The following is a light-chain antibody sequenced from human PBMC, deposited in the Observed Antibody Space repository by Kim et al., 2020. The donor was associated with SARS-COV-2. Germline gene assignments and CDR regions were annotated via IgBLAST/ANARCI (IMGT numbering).Light chain of an antibody. V-gene: IGLV3-9*01. CDR2: RDS. J-gene: IGLJ3*02. CDR3: QVWDSSTAWV. Sequence: VALGKRARITGGGNNSGSKNVHWYQQKPGQAPVLVIYRDSNRPSGIPERFSGSNSGNTATLTISRAQAGDEADYYCQVWDSSTAWVFGGGTKLTVL. CDR1: NSGSKN.